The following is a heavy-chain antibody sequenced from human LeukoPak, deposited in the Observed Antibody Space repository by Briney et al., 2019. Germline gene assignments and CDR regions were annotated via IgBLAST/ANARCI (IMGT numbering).Heavy chain of an antibody. J-gene: IGHJ5*02. V-gene: IGHV4-59*01. Sequence: SETLSLTCTVSGGSIGSYYWSWIRQPPGKGLEWIGYIYYSGSTNYNPSLKSRVTISVDTSKNQFSLKLSSVTAADTAVYYCARSYGSGTNWFDPWGQGTLVTVSS. CDR1: GGSIGSYY. D-gene: IGHD3-10*01. CDR3: ARSYGSGTNWFDP. CDR2: IYYSGST.